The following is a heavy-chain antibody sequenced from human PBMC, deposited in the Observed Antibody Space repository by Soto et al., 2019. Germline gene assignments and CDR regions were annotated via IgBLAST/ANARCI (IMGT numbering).Heavy chain of an antibody. Sequence: HVQLQESGPGLVKPSETLSLSCSVSGASLLSSYWSWVRQPAGKGLEWIGHIFSSGRTSYNPYLKSRLTMSIEVSNTLFSLNLSSVTAADTAVYYCAKGWDGKYFDHWGQGTLVTVSS. J-gene: IGHJ4*02. CDR3: AKGWDGKYFDH. V-gene: IGHV4-4*07. D-gene: IGHD1-26*01. CDR2: IFSSGRT. CDR1: GASLLSSY.